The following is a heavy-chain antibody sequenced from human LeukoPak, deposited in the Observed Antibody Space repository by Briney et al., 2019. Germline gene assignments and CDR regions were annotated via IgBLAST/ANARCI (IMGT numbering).Heavy chain of an antibody. J-gene: IGHJ6*03. Sequence: GGSLRLSCTASGFTFSNYGMHWVRQAPGKGLEWVAFIRYDGSNKYYADSVKDRFTISRDNSKNTLYLHMDSLSVADTTVHYCARGRKPSGYYYYMDVWGKGTTVTV. CDR3: ARGRKPSGYYYYMDV. CDR2: IRYDGSNK. V-gene: IGHV3-30*02. CDR1: GFTFSNYG.